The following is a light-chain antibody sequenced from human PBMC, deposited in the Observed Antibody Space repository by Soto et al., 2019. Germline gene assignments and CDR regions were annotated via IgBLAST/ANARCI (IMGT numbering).Light chain of an antibody. V-gene: IGKV1-39*01. Sequence: ITLTQSPSFLSASVGDRVTITCRASQGISSYLAWYQQKPGKAPKLLIYAASTLQSGVPSRFSGSGSGTDFTLTITSLQLEDFATYYCQQSYSTPRTFGQGTKVDI. CDR2: AAS. J-gene: IGKJ1*01. CDR3: QQSYSTPRT. CDR1: QGISSY.